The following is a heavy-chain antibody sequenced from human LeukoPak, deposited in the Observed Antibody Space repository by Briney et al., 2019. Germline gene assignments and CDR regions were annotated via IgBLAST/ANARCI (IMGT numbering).Heavy chain of an antibody. D-gene: IGHD2-2*01. V-gene: IGHV4-39*07. CDR1: GGSISSSSYY. Sequence: SETLSLTCTVSGGSISSSSYYWGWIRQPPGEGLEWIGSIYYSGSTYYNPSLKGRVTISVDTSKNQFSLKLSSVTAADTAVYYCAKQGHIVVVPAAVNDAFDIWGQGTMVTVSS. CDR3: AKQGHIVVVPAAVNDAFDI. J-gene: IGHJ3*02. CDR2: IYYSGST.